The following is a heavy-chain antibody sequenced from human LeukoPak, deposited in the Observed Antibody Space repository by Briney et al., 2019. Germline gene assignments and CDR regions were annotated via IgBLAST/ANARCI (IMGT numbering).Heavy chain of an antibody. CDR2: IYSGGST. D-gene: IGHD6-19*01. CDR3: ARVGVYSSGWTHYYYYYGMDV. CDR1: GFTVSSNY. V-gene: IGHV3-53*01. J-gene: IGHJ6*02. Sequence: GGSLRLSCAASGFTVSSNYMSWVRQAPGKGLEWVSVIYSGGSTYYADSVKGRFTISRDNSKNTLYLQMNSLRAEDTAVYYCARVGVYSSGWTHYYYYYGMDVWGQGTTDTVSS.